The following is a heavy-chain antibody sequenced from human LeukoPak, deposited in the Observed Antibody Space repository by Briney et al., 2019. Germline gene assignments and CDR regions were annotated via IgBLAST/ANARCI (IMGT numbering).Heavy chain of an antibody. CDR2: ISVYNGNT. CDR1: GYTLTSYG. CDR3: ARVWNYYDSSGYYLGSSFDY. V-gene: IGHV1-18*01. J-gene: IGHJ4*02. D-gene: IGHD3-22*01. Sequence: ASVKVSCKASGYTLTSYGISWVRQAPGQGLEWMGWISVYNGNTNYAQNLQGRVTMTTDTSTSTAYMELRSLRSDDTAVYYCARVWNYYDSSGYYLGSSFDYWGQGTLVTVSS.